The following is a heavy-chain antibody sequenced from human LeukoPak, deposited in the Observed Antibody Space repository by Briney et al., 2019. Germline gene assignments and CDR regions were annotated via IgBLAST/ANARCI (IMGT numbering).Heavy chain of an antibody. CDR3: AELGITMIGGV. CDR2: LSYDGSYK. Sequence: GGSLRLSCAAAGFTFSNFAMHWVRQAPGKGLEWVAVLSYDGSYKYYADSVKGRFTISRDNSKNTLYLQMNSLRAEDTAVYYCAELGITMIGGVWGKGTTVTISS. CDR1: GFTFSNFA. D-gene: IGHD3-10*02. J-gene: IGHJ6*04. V-gene: IGHV3-30*04.